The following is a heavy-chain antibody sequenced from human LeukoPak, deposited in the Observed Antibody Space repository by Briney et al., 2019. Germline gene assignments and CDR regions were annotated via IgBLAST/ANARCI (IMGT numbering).Heavy chain of an antibody. Sequence: GGSLRLSCAASGSSFSTYGMSWGRRAPGKGLEWVSGTSGSGGSTYYADSVKGRFTISRDNSKNTLDLQMNSLRAEDTAVYYCAKTFSGYYYREFDYWGQGTLVTVSS. D-gene: IGHD3-22*01. J-gene: IGHJ4*02. CDR1: GSSFSTYG. V-gene: IGHV3-23*01. CDR2: TSGSGGST. CDR3: AKTFSGYYYREFDY.